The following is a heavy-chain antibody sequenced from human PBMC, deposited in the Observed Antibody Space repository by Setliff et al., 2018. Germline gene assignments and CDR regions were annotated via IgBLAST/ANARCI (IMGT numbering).Heavy chain of an antibody. Sequence: PGGSLRLSCAASGFVFGTYGMHWVRQAPGKGLEWVASVRFDGSYKVYADSVKGRCTISRDNSENTLVLRMNSLRVEDTALYYCAKIGRSSGWYAGFDPWGQGTLVTVSS. J-gene: IGHJ5*02. V-gene: IGHV3-30*02. D-gene: IGHD6-19*01. CDR2: VRFDGSYK. CDR1: GFVFGTYG. CDR3: AKIGRSSGWYAGFDP.